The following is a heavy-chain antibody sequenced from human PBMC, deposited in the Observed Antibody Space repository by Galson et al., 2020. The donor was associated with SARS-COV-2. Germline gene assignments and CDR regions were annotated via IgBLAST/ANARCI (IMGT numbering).Heavy chain of an antibody. CDR1: GFAFSSYT. D-gene: IGHD3-10*01. CDR3: ARSPPASTSGTSIYFDY. V-gene: IGHV3-21*01. CDR2: LDTSSTYI. Sequence: GESLKISCAASGFAFSSYTMNWVRQAPGKGLEWVASLDTSSTYIYHADSLKGRFTISRDNAENSLYLQMNSLRAEDTAVYYCARSPPASTSGTSIYFDYWGPGTQVTVSS. J-gene: IGHJ4*02.